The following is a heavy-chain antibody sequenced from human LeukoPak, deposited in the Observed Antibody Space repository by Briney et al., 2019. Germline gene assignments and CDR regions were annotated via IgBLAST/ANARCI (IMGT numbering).Heavy chain of an antibody. Sequence: PGGSLRPSCAASGFTFSRYWMHWVRQAPGKGLVWVSRINSDGSRTTYADSVKGRFTISRDNAKNTLYMQVSSLRAEDTAVYYCARSINPDYWGQGTLVTVSS. D-gene: IGHD5-24*01. V-gene: IGHV3-74*01. CDR1: GFTFSRYW. J-gene: IGHJ4*02. CDR2: INSDGSRT. CDR3: ARSINPDY.